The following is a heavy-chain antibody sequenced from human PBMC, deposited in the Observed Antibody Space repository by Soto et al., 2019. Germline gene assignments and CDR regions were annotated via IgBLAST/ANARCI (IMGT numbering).Heavy chain of an antibody. V-gene: IGHV1-2*02. D-gene: IGHD3-16*01. CDR2: INPNSGGT. J-gene: IGHJ4*02. CDR1: GCTFTGYY. Sequence: ASVKVSCKASGCTFTGYYMHWVRQAPGQGLEWMGWINPNSGGTNYAQKFQGRVTMTRDTSISTAYMELSRLRSDDTAVYYCARGHSLRGSNNPYCFDYWGQGTLVTVSS. CDR3: ARGHSLRGSNNPYCFDY.